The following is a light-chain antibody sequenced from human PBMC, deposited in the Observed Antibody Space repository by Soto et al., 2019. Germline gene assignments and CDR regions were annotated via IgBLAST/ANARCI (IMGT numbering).Light chain of an antibody. CDR2: DTS. J-gene: IGKJ5*01. Sequence: VKGQSPATPSVSPRKSATLSCRASQGIGDTLAWYQHKPGQTPRLLIYDTSTRATGVPTRFSGSRSGAEFTLTINSLQSEDFAVYYCQQRSNWPPFTFGQGTRLEIK. CDR3: QQRSNWPPFT. V-gene: IGKV3-15*01. CDR1: QGIGDT.